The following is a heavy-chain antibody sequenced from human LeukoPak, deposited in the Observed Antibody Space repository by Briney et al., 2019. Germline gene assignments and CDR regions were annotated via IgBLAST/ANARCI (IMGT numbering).Heavy chain of an antibody. J-gene: IGHJ4*02. D-gene: IGHD6-13*01. CDR3: ARSTAVAVN. V-gene: IGHV3-66*01. CDR2: IYSGGST. Sequence: GGSLRLSCAASGFTFSNYGMHWVRQAPGKGLEWVSVIYSGGSTYYADSVKGRFTISRDNSKNTLYLQMNSLRAEDTAVYYCARSTAVAVNWGQGTLVTVSS. CDR1: GFTFSNYG.